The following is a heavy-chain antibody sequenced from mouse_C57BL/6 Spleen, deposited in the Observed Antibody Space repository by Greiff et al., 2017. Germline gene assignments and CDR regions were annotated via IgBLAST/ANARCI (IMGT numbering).Heavy chain of an antibody. J-gene: IGHJ3*01. V-gene: IGHV5-6*01. CDR2: ISSGGSYT. D-gene: IGHD2-4*01. Sequence: EVQGVESGGDLVKPGGSLKLSCAASGFTFSSYGMSWVRQTPDKRLEWVATISSGGSYTYYPDSVKGRFTISRDNAKNTLYLQMSSLKSEDTAMYYCARQGHGYDYDAWFAYWGQGTLVTVSA. CDR1: GFTFSSYG. CDR3: ARQGHGYDYDAWFAY.